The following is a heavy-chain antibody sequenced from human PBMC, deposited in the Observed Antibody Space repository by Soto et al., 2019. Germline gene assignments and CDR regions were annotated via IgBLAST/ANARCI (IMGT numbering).Heavy chain of an antibody. D-gene: IGHD6-13*01. V-gene: IGHV4-59*01. Sequence: SETLSLTCTVAGGSISSYYWSWIRQPPGKGLEWIGYIYYSGSTNYNPSLKSRVTISVDTSKNQFSLKLSSVTAADTAVYYCASVGEAGAAGIYGGGVDVWGQGTTVTVSS. CDR2: IYYSGST. CDR1: GGSISSYY. CDR3: ASVGEAGAAGIYGGGVDV. J-gene: IGHJ6*02.